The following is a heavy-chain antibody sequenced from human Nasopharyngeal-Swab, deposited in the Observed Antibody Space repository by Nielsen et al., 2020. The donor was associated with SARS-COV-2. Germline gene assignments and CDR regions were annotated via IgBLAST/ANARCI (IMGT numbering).Heavy chain of an antibody. CDR2: INGDGSVT. V-gene: IGHV3-74*01. CDR3: VKHQGSSSDQ. J-gene: IGHJ4*02. Sequence: GESLKISCAASGFSFRSYWMHWVRQAPGKGLVWVSHINGDGSVTTYADSVKGRFTISRDNAKNTLYLQMNSLRAEDTAVYYCVKHQGSSSDQWGQGTLVTVSS. CDR1: GFSFRSYW.